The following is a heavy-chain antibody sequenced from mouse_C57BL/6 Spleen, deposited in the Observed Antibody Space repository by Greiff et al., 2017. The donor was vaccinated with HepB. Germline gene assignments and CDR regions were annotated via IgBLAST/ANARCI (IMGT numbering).Heavy chain of an antibody. Sequence: QVQLKQPGAELVRPGSSVKLSCKASGYTFTSYWMHWVKQRPIQGLEWIGNIDPSDSETHYNQKFKDKATLTVDKSSSTAYMQLSSLTSEDSAVYYCARGDYDYDAFAYWGQGTLVTVSA. CDR1: GYTFTSYW. CDR3: ARGDYDYDAFAY. D-gene: IGHD2-4*01. CDR2: IDPSDSET. J-gene: IGHJ3*01. V-gene: IGHV1-52*01.